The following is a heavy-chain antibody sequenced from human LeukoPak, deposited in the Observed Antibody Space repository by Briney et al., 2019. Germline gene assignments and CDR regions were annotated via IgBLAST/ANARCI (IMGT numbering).Heavy chain of an antibody. D-gene: IGHD6-6*01. CDR2: IYYSGST. V-gene: IGHV4-39*01. CDR1: GGSISSSSYY. CDR3: ARHRRALRKGEYSSSPYNWFDP. Sequence: PSETLSLTCTVSGGSISSSSYYWGWLRQPPGKGLEWIGSIYYSGSTYYNPSLKSRVTISVDTSKNQFSLKLSSVTAADTAVYYCARHRRALRKGEYSSSPYNWFDPWGQGTLVTVSS. J-gene: IGHJ5*02.